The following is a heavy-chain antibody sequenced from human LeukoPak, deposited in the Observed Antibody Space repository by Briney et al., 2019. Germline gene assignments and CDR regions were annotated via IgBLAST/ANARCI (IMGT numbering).Heavy chain of an antibody. Sequence: GRSQRLSCAATGFRFSSYDMHWVRQAPGKGLEWVAAISAEGDIQIYLDSVMGRFTISRDNAKNSLYLQMNSLRAEDTAVYYCARGRGKELTYCSSTNCYDYWGQGTLVTVSS. V-gene: IGHV3-30-3*01. CDR2: ISAEGDIQ. J-gene: IGHJ4*02. D-gene: IGHD2-2*01. CDR3: ARGRGKELTYCSSTNCYDY. CDR1: GFRFSSYD.